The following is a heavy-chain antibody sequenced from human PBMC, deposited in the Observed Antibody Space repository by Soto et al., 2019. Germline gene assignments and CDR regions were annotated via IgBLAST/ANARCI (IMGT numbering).Heavy chain of an antibody. V-gene: IGHV3-48*03. CDR1: GFTFSTYE. D-gene: IGHD3-22*01. J-gene: IGHJ4*02. Sequence: EVKLVDSGGGLVQPGGSLRLSCAASGFTFSTYEMNWVRQAPGKGLEWVSYISSSGYTIYYADSVRSRFTISRDNAKNSLYLQMISLRAEDTAVYYCARVLHYYYDSSGPIDSWGQGTLVTVSS. CDR3: ARVLHYYYDSSGPIDS. CDR2: ISSSGYTI.